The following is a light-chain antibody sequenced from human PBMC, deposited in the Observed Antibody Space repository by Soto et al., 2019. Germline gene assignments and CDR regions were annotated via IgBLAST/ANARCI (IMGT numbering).Light chain of an antibody. CDR3: CSYAGSNILAMI. V-gene: IGLV2-23*01. J-gene: IGLJ2*01. Sequence: QSALTQPASVSGSPRQSITISCTGTTSDVATYNLVSWFQQHPGRAPKLIIYEGSKRPSGVSDRFSGSKSVNTASLTISGLQAEDEADYYCCSYAGSNILAMIFGGGTKLNVL. CDR2: EGS. CDR1: TSDVATYNL.